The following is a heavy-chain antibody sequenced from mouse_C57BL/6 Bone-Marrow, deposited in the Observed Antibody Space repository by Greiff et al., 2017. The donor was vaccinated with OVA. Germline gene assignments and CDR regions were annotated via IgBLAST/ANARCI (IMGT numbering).Heavy chain of an antibody. Sequence: EVKLVESGGDLVKPGGSLKLSCAASGFTFSSYGMSWVRQTPDKRLEWVATISSGGSYTYYPDSVKGRFTISRDNAKNTLYLQMSSLKSEDTAMYYCAREGYYYSFDYWGQGTTLTVSS. J-gene: IGHJ2*01. V-gene: IGHV5-6*01. D-gene: IGHD1-1*01. CDR3: AREGYYYSFDY. CDR1: GFTFSSYG. CDR2: ISSGGSYT.